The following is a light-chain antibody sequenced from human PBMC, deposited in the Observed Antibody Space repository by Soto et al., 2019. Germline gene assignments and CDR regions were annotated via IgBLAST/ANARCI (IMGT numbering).Light chain of an antibody. CDR3: QQYINWPT. J-gene: IGKJ2*01. CDR1: RSVSYK. CDR2: GSS. V-gene: IGKV3-15*01. Sequence: EIVMTQSPSTLYVSPGERVTLSCRASRSVSYKLAWYQHKPGQAPRLLMYGSSTRVPGMPARFRGSGSGTEFTLTITSLQSEDFAVYYCQQYINWPTFGQGTKLEIK.